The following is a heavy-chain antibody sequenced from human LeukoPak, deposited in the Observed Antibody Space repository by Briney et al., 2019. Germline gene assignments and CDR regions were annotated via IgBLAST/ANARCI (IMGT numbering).Heavy chain of an antibody. V-gene: IGHV3-66*04. J-gene: IGHJ5*01. Sequence: PGGSLRLSCTVSGFTVSSNSMSWVRQAPGKGLEWVSFIYSDNTHYSDSVKGRFTISRDNSKNTLYLQMNSLRAEDTAVYYCVRHHPKDWFDSWGLGTLVTVSS. CDR1: GFTVSSNS. CDR2: IYSDNT. CDR3: VRHHPKDWFDS.